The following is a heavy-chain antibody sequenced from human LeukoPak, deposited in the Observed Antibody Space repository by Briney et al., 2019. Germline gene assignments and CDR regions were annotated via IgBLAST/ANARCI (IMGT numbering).Heavy chain of an antibody. J-gene: IGHJ4*02. Sequence: VGSLRLSSAAPGLSFRHYTMTWVRQAPGKGLEWVTGISGSGGSTYYADSVKGRFIISRDNDKSSLYLQMNSLRAEDTAVYYCAKALSYSSGWVYWGQGTLVTVSS. CDR3: AKALSYSSGWVY. CDR2: ISGSGGST. CDR1: GLSFRHYT. V-gene: IGHV3-23*01. D-gene: IGHD6-19*01.